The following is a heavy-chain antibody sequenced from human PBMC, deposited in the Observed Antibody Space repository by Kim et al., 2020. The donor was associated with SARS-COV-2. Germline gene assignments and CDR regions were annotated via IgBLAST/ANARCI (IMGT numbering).Heavy chain of an antibody. CDR1: GGSFSGYY. Sequence: SETLSLTCAVYGGSFSGYYWSWIRQPPGKGLEWIGEINHSGSTNYNPSLKSRVTMSVDTSKNQVSLKLSYVTAADTAAYYCARRPTPARSGWNRPDLNY. V-gene: IGHV4-34*01. J-gene: IGHJ4*01. CDR2: INHSGST. D-gene: IGHD6-19*01. CDR3: ARRPTPARSGWNRPDLNY.